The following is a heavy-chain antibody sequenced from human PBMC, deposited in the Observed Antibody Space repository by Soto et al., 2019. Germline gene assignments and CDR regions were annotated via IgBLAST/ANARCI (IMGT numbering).Heavy chain of an antibody. CDR3: ARGGSGYVWFNEF. V-gene: IGHV1-69*01. J-gene: IGHJ4*02. Sequence: QEQLVQSGAEVKKSGSSVKVSCKDTGGLFSSYAVSWVRQAPGQGLEWMGGIIPVFDTVYYAQKFQGRVTITADESTNTAYKELSRLRLEDTAMYYCARGGSGYVWFNEFWGQGTLVTVSS. D-gene: IGHD3-22*01. CDR2: IIPVFDTV. CDR1: GGLFSSYA.